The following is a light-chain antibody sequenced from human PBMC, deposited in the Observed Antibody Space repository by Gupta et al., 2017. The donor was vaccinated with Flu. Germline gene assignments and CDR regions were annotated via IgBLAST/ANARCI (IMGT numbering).Light chain of an antibody. CDR3: QQYYNLRLT. CDR2: DAS. V-gene: IGKV1-33*01. Sequence: DSQITQSPSSLSASVGDRVTITCQASQDISNYLNWYQQKPGKAPKLLIYDASNLETGVPSRFSGSGSGTDFTFTISSLQPEDIATYYCQQYYNLRLTFGGGTKVEIK. J-gene: IGKJ4*01. CDR1: QDISNY.